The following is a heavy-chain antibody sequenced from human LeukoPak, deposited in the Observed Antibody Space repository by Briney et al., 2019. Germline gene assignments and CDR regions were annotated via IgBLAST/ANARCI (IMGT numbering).Heavy chain of an antibody. D-gene: IGHD2-2*02. V-gene: IGHV4-61*02. CDR2: IYTSGST. CDR1: GGSISSGSYY. CDR3: ARGLYCSSTNCYTYDAFDI. Sequence: PSQTLSLACTVSGGSISSGSYYWSWIRQPAGKGVEWIGRIYTSGSTNYNPSLKSRVTISVDTSKNQFSLKLSSVTAADTAVYYCARGLYCSSTNCYTYDAFDIWCQGTMVTVSS. J-gene: IGHJ3*02.